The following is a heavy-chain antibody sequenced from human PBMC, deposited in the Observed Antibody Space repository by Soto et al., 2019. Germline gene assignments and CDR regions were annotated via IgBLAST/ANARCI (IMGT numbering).Heavy chain of an antibody. Sequence: SETLSLTCTVSGGSISSGGYSWSWIRQSPEKGLEWIGCIYPTGSTYYHPSLKSRVIFSIDTSRNQFSLILTSITAAATAVYYCARAPPEPAHRWVLWGQGTTVTVSS. J-gene: IGHJ6*02. CDR3: ARAPPEPAHRWVL. CDR1: GGSISSGGYS. CDR2: IYPTGST. D-gene: IGHD3-16*01. V-gene: IGHV4-30-2*06.